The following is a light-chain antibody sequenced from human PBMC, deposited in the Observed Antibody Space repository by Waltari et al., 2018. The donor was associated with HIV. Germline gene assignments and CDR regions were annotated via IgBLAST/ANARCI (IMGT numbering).Light chain of an antibody. CDR3: QSYDTSLSGNYV. CDR1: SSNIGAGYD. V-gene: IGLV1-40*01. Sequence: QSVLTQPPSVSGAPGQRVTISCTGSSSNIGAGYDVHWYQQLPGTAPKLLISGNSNRPSGVPDRFSGSKSVTSASLAITGLQAEDEADYYCQSYDTSLSGNYVFGTGTKVTVL. J-gene: IGLJ1*01. CDR2: GNS.